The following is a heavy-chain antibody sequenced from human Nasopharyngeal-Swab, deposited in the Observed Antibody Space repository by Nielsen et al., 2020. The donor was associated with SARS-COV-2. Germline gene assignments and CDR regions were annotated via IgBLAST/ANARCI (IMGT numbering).Heavy chain of an antibody. V-gene: IGHV1-18*01. CDR3: ARDPRGPDY. CDR2: ISAYNGRT. J-gene: IGHJ4*02. Sequence: WVRQAPGHGLEWMGWISAYNGRTYYAQKFQGRVTMTTDTSTSTAYMDLRSLRSDDTAVSYCARDPRGPDYWGQGTLVTVSS. D-gene: IGHD6-25*01.